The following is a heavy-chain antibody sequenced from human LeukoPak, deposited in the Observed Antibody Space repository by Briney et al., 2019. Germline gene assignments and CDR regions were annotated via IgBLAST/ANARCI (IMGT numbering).Heavy chain of an antibody. J-gene: IGHJ4*02. V-gene: IGHV3-23*01. CDR2: ISAGGGNT. Sequence: GGSLRLSCAASGFTFSTYGMNWVRQAPGKGLEWVSAISAGGGNTYYADSVKGRFTISRDNSKNTLFLEMNSLRAEDTAVYYCAKEYSVRNQFDYWGQGTLVAVSS. CDR3: AKEYSVRNQFDY. CDR1: GFTFSTYG. D-gene: IGHD1-14*01.